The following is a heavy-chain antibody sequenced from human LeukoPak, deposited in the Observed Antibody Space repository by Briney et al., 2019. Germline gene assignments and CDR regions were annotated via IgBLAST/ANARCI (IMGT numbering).Heavy chain of an antibody. CDR1: GFTFSSYA. V-gene: IGHV3-23*01. Sequence: GGSLRLSRAASGFTFSSYAMSWVRQAPGTGLQWVSTISGNGDSTYYADSVKGRFTFSRDNSKSTLFLQMNSLRVEDTAVYFCAKDPSSSGSSQWGQGTLVTVSS. CDR3: AKDPSSSGSSQ. J-gene: IGHJ4*02. D-gene: IGHD1-26*01. CDR2: ISGNGDST.